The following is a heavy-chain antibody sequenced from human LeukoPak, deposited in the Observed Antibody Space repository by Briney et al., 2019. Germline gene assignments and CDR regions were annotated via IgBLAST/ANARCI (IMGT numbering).Heavy chain of an antibody. D-gene: IGHD1-26*01. CDR1: GGTFSSYA. J-gene: IGHJ4*02. CDR3: ARDGETYSGSYSDY. Sequence: ASVKVSCKASGGTFSSYAISWVRQAPGQGLEWMGGIIPIFGTANYAQKFQGRVTITADESTSTAYMELSSLRSEDTAVYYCARDGETYSGSYSDYWGQGTQVTVSS. V-gene: IGHV1-69*13. CDR2: IIPIFGTA.